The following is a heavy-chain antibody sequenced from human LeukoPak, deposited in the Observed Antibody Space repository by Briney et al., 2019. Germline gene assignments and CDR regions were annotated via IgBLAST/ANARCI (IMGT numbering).Heavy chain of an antibody. CDR2: IWYDGSNK. D-gene: IGHD6-19*01. CDR3: ARVGSARSGWEYDY. CDR1: GFTFSSYG. J-gene: IGHJ4*02. V-gene: IGHV3-33*01. Sequence: GGSLRLSCAASGFTFSSYGMHWVRQAPGKGLEWVAVIWYDGSNKYYADSVKGRFTISRDDSKNTLYLQMNSLRAEDTAVYYCARVGSARSGWEYDYWGQGTLVTVSS.